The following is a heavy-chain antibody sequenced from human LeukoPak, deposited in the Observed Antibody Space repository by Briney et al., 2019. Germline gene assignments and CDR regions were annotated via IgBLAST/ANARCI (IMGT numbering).Heavy chain of an antibody. J-gene: IGHJ6*04. D-gene: IGHD2-2*01. CDR3: ARAWCSSTSCYCYYYYGMDV. Sequence: PGGSLRLSCAASGFTFSSYAMHWVRQAPGKGLEWVAVISYDGSNKYYADSVKGRFTISRDNSKNTLYLQMNSLRAEDTAVYYCARAWCSSTSCYCYYYYGMDVWGKGATVTVSS. V-gene: IGHV3-30*04. CDR2: ISYDGSNK. CDR1: GFTFSSYA.